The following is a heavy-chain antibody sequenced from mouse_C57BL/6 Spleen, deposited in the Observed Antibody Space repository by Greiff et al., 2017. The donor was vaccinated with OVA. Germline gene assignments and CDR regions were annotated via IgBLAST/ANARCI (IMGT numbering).Heavy chain of an antibody. CDR2: IYPGSGNT. D-gene: IGHD1-1*01. J-gene: IGHJ1*03. CDR1: GYSFTSYY. V-gene: IGHV1-66*01. CDR3: ARTVVATNWYFDV. Sequence: QVHVKQSGPELVKPGASVKISCKASGYSFTSYYIHWVKQRPGQGLEWIGWIYPGSGNTKYNEKFKGKATLTADTSSSTAYMQLSSLTSEDSAVYYCARTVVATNWYFDVWGTGTTVTVSS.